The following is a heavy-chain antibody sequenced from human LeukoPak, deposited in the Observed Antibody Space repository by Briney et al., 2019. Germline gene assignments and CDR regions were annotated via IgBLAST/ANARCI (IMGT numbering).Heavy chain of an antibody. Sequence: PSETLSLTCAVYGGSFSGYYWSWIRQPPGKGLEWIGEINHSGSTNYNPSLKSRVTISVDTSKNQFSLKLSSVTAADTAVYYCAGGQGYSSSWYVYYYYGMDVWGQGTTVTVSS. D-gene: IGHD6-13*01. V-gene: IGHV4-34*01. J-gene: IGHJ6*02. CDR2: INHSGST. CDR3: AGGQGYSSSWYVYYYYGMDV. CDR1: GGSFSGYY.